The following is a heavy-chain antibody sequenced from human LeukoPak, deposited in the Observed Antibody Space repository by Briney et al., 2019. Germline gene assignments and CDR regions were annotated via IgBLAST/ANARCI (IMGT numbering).Heavy chain of an antibody. J-gene: IGHJ4*02. CDR1: GGSISSYY. CDR3: AVYYEGFVDY. D-gene: IGHD1-26*01. V-gene: IGHV4-59*08. CDR2: IYYSGST. Sequence: SETLSLTCTVSGGSISSYYWSWIRQPPGKGLEWIGYIYYSGSTNYNPSLKSRVTISVDASKNQFSLKLSSVTAADTAVYYCAVYYEGFVDYWGQGTLVTVSS.